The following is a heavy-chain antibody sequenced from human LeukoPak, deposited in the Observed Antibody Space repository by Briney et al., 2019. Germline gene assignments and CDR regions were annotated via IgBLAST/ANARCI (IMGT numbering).Heavy chain of an antibody. D-gene: IGHD1-26*01. Sequence: GGSLRLSFVASGFTFSSYSMNWVRQAPGKGLEWVSSITGSSYNRYYAGSLKGRFTISRDNANNSLYLQMNSLKTEDTAVYYCARGEARFDPWGQGTLVTVSA. CDR3: ARGEARFDP. CDR1: GFTFSSYS. J-gene: IGHJ5*02. V-gene: IGHV3-21*06. CDR2: ITGSSYNR.